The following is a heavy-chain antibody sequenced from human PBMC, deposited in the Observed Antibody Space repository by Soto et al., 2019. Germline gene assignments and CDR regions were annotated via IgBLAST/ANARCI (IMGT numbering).Heavy chain of an antibody. CDR2: ISSNGGST. D-gene: IGHD3-22*01. CDR1: GFTFSSYA. Sequence: GGSLRLSCSASGFTFSSYAMHWVRQAPGKGLEYVSAISSNGGSTYYADSVKGRFTISRDNSKNTLYLQMSSLRAEDTAVYYCVKKEGHTYYYDSSERGPSGMDVWGQGTTVTVSS. CDR3: VKKEGHTYYYDSSERGPSGMDV. V-gene: IGHV3-64D*08. J-gene: IGHJ6*02.